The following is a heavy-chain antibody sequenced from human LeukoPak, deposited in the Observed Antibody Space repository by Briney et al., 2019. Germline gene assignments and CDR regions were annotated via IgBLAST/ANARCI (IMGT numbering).Heavy chain of an antibody. V-gene: IGHV1-2*02. D-gene: IGHD3-9*01. Sequence: ASVKVSCKASRYTFTDYYLHWVRQAPGQGLEWMGWINPNSGGTNYAQKFQGRVTMTRDTSISTAYMELTRLRSDDTAVYFCARELEDDILTGYSGALDYWGQGTLVTVSS. CDR1: RYTFTDYY. CDR2: INPNSGGT. CDR3: ARELEDDILTGYSGALDY. J-gene: IGHJ4*02.